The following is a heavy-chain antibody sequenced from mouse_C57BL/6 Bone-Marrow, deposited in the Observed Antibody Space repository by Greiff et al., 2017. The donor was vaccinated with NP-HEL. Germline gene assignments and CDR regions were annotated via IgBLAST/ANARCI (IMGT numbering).Heavy chain of an antibody. D-gene: IGHD1-2*01. Sequence: QVQLQQSGPELVKPGASVKISCKASGYSFTSYYIHWVKQRPGQGLEWIGWIYPGSGNTKYNEKFKGKATLTADTSSSTAYMQLSSLASDGSAVYYCARGGHYYGPSWFAYWGQGTLVTVSA. CDR1: GYSFTSYY. V-gene: IGHV1-66*01. CDR3: ARGGHYYGPSWFAY. J-gene: IGHJ3*01. CDR2: IYPGSGNT.